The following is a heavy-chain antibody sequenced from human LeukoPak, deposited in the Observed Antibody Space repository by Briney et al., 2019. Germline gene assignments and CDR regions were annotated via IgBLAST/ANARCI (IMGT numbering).Heavy chain of an antibody. CDR2: ISGSGGRT. Sequence: PGGSLRLSCAASGSTFSTYGMSWVRHVPGRGLQWVSAISGSGGRTYYADSVKGRFTISRDNYKNTLYLQMNSLRAEDTAVYYCAIDAASGYDRFDYWGQGTQVTVSS. V-gene: IGHV3-23*01. J-gene: IGHJ4*02. D-gene: IGHD2-2*01. CDR1: GSTFSTYG. CDR3: AIDAASGYDRFDY.